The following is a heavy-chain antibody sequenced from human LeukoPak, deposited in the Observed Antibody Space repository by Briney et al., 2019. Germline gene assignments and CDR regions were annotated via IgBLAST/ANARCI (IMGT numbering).Heavy chain of an antibody. Sequence: PGGSLRLSXAASGFTFSSYAMSWVRQAPGKGLEWVSAISGSGGSTYYADSVKGRFTISRDNSKNTLYLQMNSLRAEDTAVYYCAKNVWGSYRSNYYFDYWGQGTLVTVSS. J-gene: IGHJ4*02. V-gene: IGHV3-23*01. CDR3: AKNVWGSYRSNYYFDY. CDR1: GFTFSSYA. D-gene: IGHD3-16*02. CDR2: ISGSGGST.